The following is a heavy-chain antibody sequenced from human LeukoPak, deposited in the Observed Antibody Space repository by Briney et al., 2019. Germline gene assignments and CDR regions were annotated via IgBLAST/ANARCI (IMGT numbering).Heavy chain of an antibody. V-gene: IGHV3-7*01. CDR3: ARDLWLGQRGLFYFEY. Sequence: PGGSLRLSCAAFGFTFRRHWMSWVRQAPGKGPEWVANIREDGSGKFYVNSVKGRFTISRDNAKNSLYLQMNSLTVDDTAVYYCARDLWLGQRGLFYFEYWGQGTPVTVAS. D-gene: IGHD3-22*01. CDR1: GFTFRRHW. J-gene: IGHJ4*02. CDR2: IREDGSGK.